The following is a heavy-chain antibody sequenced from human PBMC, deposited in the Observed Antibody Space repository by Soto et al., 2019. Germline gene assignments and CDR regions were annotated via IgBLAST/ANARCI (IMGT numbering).Heavy chain of an antibody. V-gene: IGHV3-30*18. Sequence: GGSLRLSCAATGFTLTTFGIHWVRRAPGKGLEWVALISHEGSKEHYADSVKGRFTITKDTSKNTLYLQMNSLTTDDTAVYYCAKDLPQVVPAPIRTQFSHSAIDVWGQGTTVTVSS. CDR2: ISHEGSKE. CDR3: AKDLPQVVPAPIRTQFSHSAIDV. CDR1: GFTLTTFG. D-gene: IGHD2-2*02. J-gene: IGHJ6*02.